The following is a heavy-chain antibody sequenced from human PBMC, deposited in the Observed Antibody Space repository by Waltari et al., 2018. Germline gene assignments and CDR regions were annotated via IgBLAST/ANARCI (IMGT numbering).Heavy chain of an antibody. J-gene: IGHJ1*01. Sequence: EVQLLESGGGFVQPGGSLRLSCQASGLTPFTHAIHWVRQAPGKGLEWVSSISVSDATYYADSVKGRFTISRDYSDNTVYLQMDSLRADDTAVYFCAKPFYNWDDPLHSWGQGTPVTVSS. CDR2: ISVSDAT. D-gene: IGHD1-20*01. CDR1: GLTPFTHA. CDR3: AKPFYNWDDPLHS. V-gene: IGHV3-23*01.